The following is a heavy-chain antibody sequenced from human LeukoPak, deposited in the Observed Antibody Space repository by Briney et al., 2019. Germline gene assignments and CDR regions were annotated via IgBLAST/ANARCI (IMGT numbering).Heavy chain of an antibody. J-gene: IGHJ4*02. CDR1: GFTFSTYE. CDR2: IGSSGSTI. Sequence: GGSLRLSCEASGFTFSTYEMNWVRQTPGKGLEWVSCIGSSGSTIYYADSVRGRFTISRDNSKNTLYLQMNSLRAEDTAVYYCARSTTVTTGIDYWGQGTLVTVSS. V-gene: IGHV3-48*03. CDR3: ARSTTVTTGIDY. D-gene: IGHD4-17*01.